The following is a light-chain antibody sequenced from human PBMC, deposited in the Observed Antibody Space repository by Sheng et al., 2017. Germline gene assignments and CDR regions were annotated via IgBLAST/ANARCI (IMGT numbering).Light chain of an antibody. CDR3: QQYDNIHLT. V-gene: IGKV1-33*01. Sequence: DIQMIQSPSSLSASLGDSITITCQASQDIATYLTWYQQRPTQGPKLLIYAASRLEPGVPSRFSGSGSGTHFTFTITNVQPEDVATYYCQQYDNIHLTFGGGTRVGDQ. CDR2: AAS. CDR1: QDIATY. J-gene: IGKJ4*01.